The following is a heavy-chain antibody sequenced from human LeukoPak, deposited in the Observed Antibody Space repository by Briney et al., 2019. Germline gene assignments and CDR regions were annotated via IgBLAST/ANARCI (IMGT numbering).Heavy chain of an antibody. Sequence: PGGSLRLSCAASGFTFSSYNMNWVRQAPGKGLEWVGRIKSKTDGGTTDYAAPVKGRFTISRDDSKNTLYLQMDSLKTEDTAVYYCTTLYSGYDYDYYYYYMDVWGKGTTVTVSS. J-gene: IGHJ6*03. CDR2: IKSKTDGGTT. CDR3: TTLYSGYDYDYYYYYMDV. D-gene: IGHD5-12*01. CDR1: GFTFSSYN. V-gene: IGHV3-15*01.